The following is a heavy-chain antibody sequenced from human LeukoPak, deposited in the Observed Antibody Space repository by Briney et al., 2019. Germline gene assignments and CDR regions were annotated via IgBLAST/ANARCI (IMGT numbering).Heavy chain of an antibody. CDR1: GVSISSSEW. V-gene: IGHV4-4*02. D-gene: IGHD3-9*01. Sequence: SGTLSLTCAVSGVSISSSEWWIWVRQPPGQGLEWIGEIHRAGRTRYNPSLKSRVTISMDYSKNQFSLKLTSVTAADTAIYYCGKTDIYFNPIDYWGPGSLSPSPQ. CDR3: GKTDIYFNPIDY. J-gene: IGHJ4*02. CDR2: IHRAGRT.